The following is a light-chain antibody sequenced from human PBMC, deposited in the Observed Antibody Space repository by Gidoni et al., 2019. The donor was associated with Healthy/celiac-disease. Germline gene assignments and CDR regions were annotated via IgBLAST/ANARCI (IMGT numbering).Light chain of an antibody. CDR2: GAS. J-gene: IGKJ3*01. CDR1: QSVSSSY. V-gene: IGKV3-20*01. CDR3: QQYGSSPGGP. Sequence: EIVLTHSPGTLSLSPGERATLSCRASQSVSSSYLAWYQQKPGQAPRLLIYGASSRATGIPDRFSGSGSGTDFTLTISRLEPEDFAVYYCQQYGSSPGGPFGPGTKVDIK.